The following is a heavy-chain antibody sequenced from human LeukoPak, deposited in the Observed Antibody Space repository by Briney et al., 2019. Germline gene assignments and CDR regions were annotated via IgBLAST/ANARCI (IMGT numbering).Heavy chain of an antibody. D-gene: IGHD6-13*01. Sequence: AASVKVSCKASGYTFTGYYMHWVRQAPGQGLEWMGWINPNSGGTNYAQKFQGRVTMTRDTSISTAYMELSRLRSDDTAVYYCARAGSSSWYYYFDYWGQGTLVTVSS. J-gene: IGHJ4*02. CDR3: ARAGSSSWYYYFDY. V-gene: IGHV1-2*02. CDR1: GYTFTGYY. CDR2: INPNSGGT.